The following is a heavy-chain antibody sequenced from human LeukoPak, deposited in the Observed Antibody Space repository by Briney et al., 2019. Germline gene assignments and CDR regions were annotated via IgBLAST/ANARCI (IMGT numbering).Heavy chain of an antibody. CDR3: ARRKKIYCTNGVCYIPHFDY. Sequence: SETLSLTCAVYGGSFSGYYWSCIRQPPGKGLEWIGEINHSGSTNYNPSLKSRVTMSVDTSKNQFSLKLSSVTAADTAVYYCARRKKIYCTNGVCYIPHFDYWGQGTLVTVSS. D-gene: IGHD2-8*01. J-gene: IGHJ4*02. CDR2: INHSGST. V-gene: IGHV4-34*01. CDR1: GGSFSGYY.